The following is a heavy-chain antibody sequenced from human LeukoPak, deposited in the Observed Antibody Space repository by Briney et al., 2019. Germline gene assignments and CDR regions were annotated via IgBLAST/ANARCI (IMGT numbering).Heavy chain of an antibody. D-gene: IGHD2-15*01. Sequence: GGSLGLSCAASGFTFSSYGMHWVRQAPGKGLEWVAVIWYDGSNKYYADSVKGRLAISRDNSRNTLYLQMNSLRVEDTAVYYCAQQLGYCSGGSCYFTYWGQGTLVTVSS. CDR1: GFTFSSYG. CDR2: IWYDGSNK. CDR3: AQQLGYCSGGSCYFTY. V-gene: IGHV3-33*06. J-gene: IGHJ4*02.